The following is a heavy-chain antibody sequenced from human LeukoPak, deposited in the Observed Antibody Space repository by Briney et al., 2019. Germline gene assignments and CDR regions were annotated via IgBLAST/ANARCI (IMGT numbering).Heavy chain of an antibody. CDR1: GGSIGSSSYY. V-gene: IGHV4-39*01. CDR2: IYYSGST. J-gene: IGHJ4*02. Sequence: SETLSLTCTVSGGSIGSSSYYWGWIRQPPGKGLEWIGSIYYSGSTYYNPSLKSRVTISVDTSKNQFSLKLSSVTAADTAVYYCARPGIAAAGVDYWGQGTLVTVSS. D-gene: IGHD6-13*01. CDR3: ARPGIAAAGVDY.